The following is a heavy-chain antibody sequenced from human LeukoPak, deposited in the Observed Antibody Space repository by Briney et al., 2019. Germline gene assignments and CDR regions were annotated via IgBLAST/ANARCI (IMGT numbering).Heavy chain of an antibody. CDR2: ISGSGGST. D-gene: IGHD6-13*01. CDR3: ARGVGSSWYFSY. CDR1: GFTFSSYA. J-gene: IGHJ4*02. Sequence: GGSLRLSCAASGFTFSSYAMSWVRQAPGKGLEWVSAISGSGGSTYYADSVKGRFTISRDNAKNSLYLQMNSLRAEDTAVYYCARGVGSSWYFSYWGQGTLVTVSS. V-gene: IGHV3-23*01.